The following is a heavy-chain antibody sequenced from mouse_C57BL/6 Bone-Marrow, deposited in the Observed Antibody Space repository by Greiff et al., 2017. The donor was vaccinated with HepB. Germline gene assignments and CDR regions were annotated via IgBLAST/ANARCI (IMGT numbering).Heavy chain of an antibody. CDR3: ARHYSNLYAMDY. V-gene: IGHV1-64*01. J-gene: IGHJ4*01. CDR2: IHPNSGST. Sequence: VQLQQPGAELVKPGASVKLSCKASGYTFTSYWMHWVKQRPGQGLEWIGMIHPNSGSTNYNEKFKSKATLTVDKSSSTAYMQLSSLTSEDSAVYYCARHYSNLYAMDYWGQGTSVTVSS. CDR1: GYTFTSYW. D-gene: IGHD2-5*01.